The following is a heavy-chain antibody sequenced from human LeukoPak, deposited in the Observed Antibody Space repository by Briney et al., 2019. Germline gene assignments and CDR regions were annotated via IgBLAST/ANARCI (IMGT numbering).Heavy chain of an antibody. CDR1: GYTFTNYD. J-gene: IGHJ3*02. CDR2: MNPNSGNT. D-gene: IGHD6-19*01. CDR3: ARFRVAGNAFDI. Sequence: GASVKVSCKASGYTFTNYDINWVRQATGQGLGWMGWMNPNSGNTGYAQKFQGRVTMTRNTSISTAYMELSSLRSEDTAVYYCARFRVAGNAFDIWGQGTMVTVSS. V-gene: IGHV1-8*01.